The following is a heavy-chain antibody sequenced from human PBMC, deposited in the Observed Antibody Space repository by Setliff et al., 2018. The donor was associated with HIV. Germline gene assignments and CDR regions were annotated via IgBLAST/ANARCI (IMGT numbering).Heavy chain of an antibody. CDR1: GGVFSSHT. V-gene: IGHV1-69*10. CDR2: IIPLSEIT. J-gene: IGHJ6*04. Sequence: SVKVSCKASGGVFSSHTFDWVRQAPGQGLEWMGGIIPLSEITTYTPKFQGRVTLTADESTATAYMELRSLRPDDTAVYFCARKVGITTYYYSSGSIKGALDVWGKGTKVTVSS. D-gene: IGHD3-10*01. CDR3: ARKVGITTYYYSSGSIKGALDV.